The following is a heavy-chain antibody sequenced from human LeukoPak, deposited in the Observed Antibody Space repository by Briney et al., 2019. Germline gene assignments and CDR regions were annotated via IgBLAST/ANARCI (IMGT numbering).Heavy chain of an antibody. V-gene: IGHV3-23*01. CDR1: GFTFSSYA. CDR2: ISGSGGSI. Sequence: GGSLRLSCAASGFTFSSYAMSWVRQAPGEGLEWVSAISGSGGSIYYADSVKGRFTISRDNSKNTLYLQINSLRAEDTAVYYCAKVSSGWYLFNFDYWGQGTLVTVSS. CDR3: AKVSSGWYLFNFDY. D-gene: IGHD6-19*01. J-gene: IGHJ4*02.